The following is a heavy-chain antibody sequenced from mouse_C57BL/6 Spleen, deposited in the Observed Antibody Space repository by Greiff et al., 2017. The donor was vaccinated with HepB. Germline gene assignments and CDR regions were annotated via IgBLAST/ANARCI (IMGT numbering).Heavy chain of an antibody. J-gene: IGHJ2*01. CDR2: IYPGDGDT. CDR3: ARGTGPAYFDY. V-gene: IGHV1-80*01. D-gene: IGHD4-1*01. CDR1: GYAFSSYW. Sequence: QVQLKESGAELVKPGASVKISCKASGYAFSSYWMNWVKQRPGKGLEWIGQIYPGDGDTNYNGKFKGKATLTADKSSSTAYMQLSSLTSEDSAVYFCARGTGPAYFDYWGQGTTLTVSS.